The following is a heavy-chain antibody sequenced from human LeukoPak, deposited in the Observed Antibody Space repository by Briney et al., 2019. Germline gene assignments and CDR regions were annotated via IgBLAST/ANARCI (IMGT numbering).Heavy chain of an antibody. V-gene: IGHV4-59*01. J-gene: IGHJ5*02. D-gene: IGHD2-15*01. CDR2: IHYSGNT. CDR1: GASISGYH. CDR3: ARGVGCSGGSCYSVYWLDP. Sequence: SETLSLPCTVSGASISGYHWSWLRQPPGKGLEWIGYIHYSGNTKYNSSLKSRVTTSVDTSRSQFSLKLSSVTAADTAVYYCARGVGCSGGSCYSVYWLDPWGQGTLVTVSS.